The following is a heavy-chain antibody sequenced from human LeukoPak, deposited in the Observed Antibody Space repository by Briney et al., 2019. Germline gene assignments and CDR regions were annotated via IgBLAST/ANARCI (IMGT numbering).Heavy chain of an antibody. V-gene: IGHV3-7*01. J-gene: IGHJ4*02. D-gene: IGHD4-17*01. Sequence: AGGSLRLSCAASGFTFSSYTMNWVRQAPGKGLEWVANIKQDGSEKYYVDSVKGRFTISRDNAKNSLYLQMNSLRAEDTAVYYCAGDLYGDYGLSWGQGTLVTVSS. CDR2: IKQDGSEK. CDR3: AGDLYGDYGLS. CDR1: GFTFSSYT.